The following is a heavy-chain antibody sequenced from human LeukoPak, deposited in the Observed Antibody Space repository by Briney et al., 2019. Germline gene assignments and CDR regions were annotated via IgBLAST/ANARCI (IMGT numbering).Heavy chain of an antibody. CDR2: IYHSGST. Sequence: SETLSLTCTVSGYSISSGYYWGWIRQPPGKGLEWIGSIYHSGSTYYNPSLKSRVTISVDTSKNQFSLKLSSVTAADTAVYYCARKIAVAFDWFDPWGQGTLVTVSS. J-gene: IGHJ5*02. CDR3: ARKIAVAFDWFDP. V-gene: IGHV4-38-2*02. D-gene: IGHD6-19*01. CDR1: GYSISSGYY.